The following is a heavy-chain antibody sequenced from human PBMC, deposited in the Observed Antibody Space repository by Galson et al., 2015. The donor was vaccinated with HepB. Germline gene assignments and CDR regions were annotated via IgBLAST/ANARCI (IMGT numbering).Heavy chain of an antibody. CDR3: ARRPGTLGFDL. J-gene: IGHJ2*01. V-gene: IGHV3-48*03. CDR2: ISNSATTI. CDR1: GFTFSSYE. D-gene: IGHD2/OR15-2a*01. Sequence: SLRLSCAASGFTFSSYEMNWVRQAPGKGLEWLSYISNSATTIHYADSVKGRFTISRDNAKNSLFLQMNSLRAEDTGIYYCARRPGTLGFDLWGRGTLVIVSS.